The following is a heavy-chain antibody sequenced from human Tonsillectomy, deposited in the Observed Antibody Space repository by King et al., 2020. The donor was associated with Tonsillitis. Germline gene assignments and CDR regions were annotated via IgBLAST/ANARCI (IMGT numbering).Heavy chain of an antibody. CDR2: IRSSRYTI. CDR1: GFTFSSYS. Sequence: VQLVESGGGLVQPGGSLRLSCAASGFTFSSYSMNWVRQAPGKGLEWVSYIRSSRYTIYYADSVKGRFTISRDNAKNSLYLQMNSLRDDDTAVYYCARGRGGSGWPLFDYWGQGTLVTVSS. V-gene: IGHV3-48*02. CDR3: ARGRGGSGWPLFDY. J-gene: IGHJ4*02. D-gene: IGHD6-19*01.